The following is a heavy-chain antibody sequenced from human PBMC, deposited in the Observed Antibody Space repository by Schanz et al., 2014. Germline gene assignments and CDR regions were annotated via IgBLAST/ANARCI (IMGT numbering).Heavy chain of an antibody. CDR2: IRYDGSNK. Sequence: QVLLVESGGGVVQPGGSLTLSCAASRFTFSSYGMHWVRQAPGKGLEWVAFIRYDGSNKYYADSVKGRFTVSRDNSKNTLHLQMNSLSTEDTAVYYCAKRLGALPAATNYYFYAIDAWGQGTTVTVSS. CDR3: AKRLGALPAATNYYFYAIDA. J-gene: IGHJ6*02. CDR1: RFTFSSYG. D-gene: IGHD2-15*01. V-gene: IGHV3-30*02.